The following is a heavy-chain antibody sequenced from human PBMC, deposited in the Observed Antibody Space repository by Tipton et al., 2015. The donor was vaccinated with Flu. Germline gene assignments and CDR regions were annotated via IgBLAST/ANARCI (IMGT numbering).Heavy chain of an antibody. CDR1: GGSISSYY. V-gene: IGHV4-59*01. D-gene: IGHD6-6*01. CDR2: IYYSGST. CDR3: AREDPLSIAARGEGWFDP. Sequence: TLSLTCTVSGGSISSYYWSWIRQPPGKGLEWIGYIYYSGSTNYNPSLKSRVTMSVDTSKNQFSLKLSSVTAADTAVYYCAREDPLSIAARGEGWFDPWGQGTLVTVSS. J-gene: IGHJ5*02.